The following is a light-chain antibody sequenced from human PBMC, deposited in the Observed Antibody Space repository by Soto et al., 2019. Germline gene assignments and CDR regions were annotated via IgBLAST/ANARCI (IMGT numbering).Light chain of an antibody. CDR2: KAS. CDR1: QGISSW. CDR3: QQYNSYRT. J-gene: IGKJ1*01. Sequence: DIQMTQSPSSVSASVGDRVTITCRASQGISSWLAWYQQKPGKAPKLLIYKASTLKSGVPLRFSGSGSGTEFTLTISSLQPDDFATYDCQQYNSYRTFGQGTKVDIK. V-gene: IGKV1-5*03.